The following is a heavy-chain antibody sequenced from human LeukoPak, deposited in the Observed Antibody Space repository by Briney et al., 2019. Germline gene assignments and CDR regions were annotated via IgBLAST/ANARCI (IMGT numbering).Heavy chain of an antibody. CDR2: IYSGGST. CDR1: GFTVSSNY. D-gene: IGHD6-19*01. CDR3: ARDLAIAVAGTYYYYMDV. J-gene: IGHJ6*03. Sequence: GGSLRLSCAASGFTVSSNYMSWVRQAPGKGLEWVSVIYSGGSTYYADSVKGRFTISRDNAKNSLYLQMNSLRAEDTALYYCARDLAIAVAGTYYYYMDVWGKGTTVTVSS. V-gene: IGHV3-53*01.